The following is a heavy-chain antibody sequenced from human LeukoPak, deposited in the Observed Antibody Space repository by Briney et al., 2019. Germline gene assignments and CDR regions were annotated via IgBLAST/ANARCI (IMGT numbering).Heavy chain of an antibody. V-gene: IGHV4-34*01. D-gene: IGHD2-2*01. CDR1: GGSFSGYY. CDR2: INHSGST. CDR3: ARHRGRKYQLLRPFDY. J-gene: IGHJ4*02. Sequence: SETLSLTCAVYGGSFSGYYWSWIRQPPGKGLEWIGEINHSGSTNYNPSLKSRVTISVDTSKNQFSLKLSSVTAADTAVYYCARHRGRKYQLLRPFDYWGQGTLVTVSS.